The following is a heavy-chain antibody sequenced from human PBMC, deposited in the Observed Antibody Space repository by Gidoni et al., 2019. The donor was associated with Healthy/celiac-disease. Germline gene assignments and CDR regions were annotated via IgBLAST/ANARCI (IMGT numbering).Heavy chain of an antibody. CDR1: GFTFSSYS. CDR2: ISSSSSYI. D-gene: IGHD2-15*01. Sequence: EVQLVESGGGLVKPGGSLRLSCAASGFTFSSYSMNWVRQAPGKGLEWVSSISSSSSYIYYADSVKGRFTISRDNAKNSLYLQMNSLRAEDTAVYYCARDLHCSGGSCYFDYWGQGTLVTVSS. J-gene: IGHJ4*02. CDR3: ARDLHCSGGSCYFDY. V-gene: IGHV3-21*06.